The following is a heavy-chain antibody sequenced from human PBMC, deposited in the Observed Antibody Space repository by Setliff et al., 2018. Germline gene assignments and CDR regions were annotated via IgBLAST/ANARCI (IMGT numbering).Heavy chain of an antibody. V-gene: IGHV1-18*01. CDR1: GYTFTNYG. Sequence: ASVKVSCKASGYTFTNYGVSWVRQAPGQGLEWMGWISAYNGNTNYAQKLQGRVTMTTDTSTSTAYMELRSLRSDDTAVYYCARDREGIIVGVPSVWGQGTLVTVSS. D-gene: IGHD1-26*01. CDR2: ISAYNGNT. CDR3: ARDREGIIVGVPSV. J-gene: IGHJ4*02.